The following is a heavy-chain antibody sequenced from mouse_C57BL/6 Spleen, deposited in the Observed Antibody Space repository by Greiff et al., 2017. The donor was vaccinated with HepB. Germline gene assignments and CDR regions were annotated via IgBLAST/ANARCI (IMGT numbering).Heavy chain of an antibody. J-gene: IGHJ3*01. CDR3: ARKNYSNSFAY. Sequence: EVNLVESGGGLVKPGGSLKLSCAASGFTFSDYGMHWVRQAPEKGLEWVAYISSGSSTIYYADTVKGRFTISRDNAKNTLFLQMTSLRSEDTAMYYCARKNYSNSFAYWGQGTLVTVSA. V-gene: IGHV5-17*01. CDR1: GFTFSDYG. D-gene: IGHD2-5*01. CDR2: ISSGSSTI.